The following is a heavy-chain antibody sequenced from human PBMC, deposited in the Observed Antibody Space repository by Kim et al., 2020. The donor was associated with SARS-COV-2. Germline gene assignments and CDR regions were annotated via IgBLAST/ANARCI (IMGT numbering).Heavy chain of an antibody. CDR1: GSISEFIFSNYW. V-gene: IGHV3-74*01. CDR2: LNSDGSRT. Sequence: GGSLRLSCAASGSISEFIFSNYWMHWVRQAPGKGLEWVSRLNSDGSRTGYADSVKGRFTISRDNAKNTMYLQMNSLRAEDTAVYYCVREDTVTVGFDYWGQGTLVTVSS. D-gene: IGHD5-18*01. J-gene: IGHJ4*02. CDR3: VREDTVTVGFDY.